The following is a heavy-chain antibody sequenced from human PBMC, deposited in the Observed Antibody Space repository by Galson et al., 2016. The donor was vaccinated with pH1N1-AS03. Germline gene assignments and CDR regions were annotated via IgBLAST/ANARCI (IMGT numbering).Heavy chain of an antibody. CDR1: GFTFSSYA. V-gene: IGHV3-30*01. J-gene: IGHJ6*03. Sequence: SLRLSCAASGFTFSSYAMHWVRQAPGKGLEWVAVISYDGSDKYYVDSVKGRFTISRDNSKNTLYLQMNSLRAEDTAVYYCARDHGFWTGYSGGYYYYIDVWGKGTTVTVSS. CDR2: ISYDGSDK. CDR3: ARDHGFWTGYSGGYYYYIDV. D-gene: IGHD3/OR15-3a*01.